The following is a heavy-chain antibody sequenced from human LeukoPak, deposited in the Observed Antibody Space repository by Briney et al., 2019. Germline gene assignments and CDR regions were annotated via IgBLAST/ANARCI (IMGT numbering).Heavy chain of an antibody. D-gene: IGHD2-2*01. CDR1: GGSISSGSYY. CDR3: ARTDIVVVPAAMPGGVD. Sequence: KASETLSLTCTVAGGSISSGSYYWSWIRQPAGKGLEWIGRIYTSGSTNYNPSLKSRVTISVDTSKNQFSLKLSSVTAADTAVYYCARTDIVVVPAAMPGGVDCGQGTLVTVSS. J-gene: IGHJ4*02. CDR2: IYTSGST. V-gene: IGHV4-61*02.